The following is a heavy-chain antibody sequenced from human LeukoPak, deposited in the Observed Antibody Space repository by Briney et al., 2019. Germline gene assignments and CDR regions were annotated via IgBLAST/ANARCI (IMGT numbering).Heavy chain of an antibody. V-gene: IGHV3-21*01. Sequence: PGGSLRLSCAASGFTFSSYSMNWVRQAPGKGLEWVSSISSSSSYIYYADSVKGRFTISRDNAKNSLYLQMNSLRAEDTAVYYCASPTRKTGHISNLPFDYWGQGTLVTVSS. CDR1: GFTFSSYS. CDR3: ASPTRKTGHISNLPFDY. D-gene: IGHD4-11*01. J-gene: IGHJ4*02. CDR2: ISSSSSYI.